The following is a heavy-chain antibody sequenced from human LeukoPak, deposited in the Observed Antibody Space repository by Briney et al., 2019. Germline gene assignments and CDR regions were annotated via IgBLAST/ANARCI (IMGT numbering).Heavy chain of an antibody. D-gene: IGHD3-10*01. V-gene: IGHV3-30-3*01. Sequence: GGSLRLSCAASGFTFSSYAMHWVRQAPGKGLEWVAVISYDGSSKYYADSVKGRFTISRDNSKNTLYLQMNSLRAEDTAVYYCAREGSGRYYYGMDVWGQGTTVTVSS. CDR2: ISYDGSSK. J-gene: IGHJ6*02. CDR3: AREGSGRYYYGMDV. CDR1: GFTFSSYA.